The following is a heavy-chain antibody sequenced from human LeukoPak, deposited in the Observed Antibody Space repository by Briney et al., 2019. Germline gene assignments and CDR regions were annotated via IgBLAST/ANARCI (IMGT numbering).Heavy chain of an antibody. CDR3: ARDRVATSFYYYYGMDV. D-gene: IGHD5-12*01. Sequence: PSETLTLTCTASGFSISSHYRSWIRQPPGKGLEWIGHIYYSGSTNYNPSLKSRVTISVDTSKNQFSLKLSAVTAADTAVYYCARDRVATSFYYYYGMDVWGQETTVTVSS. CDR1: GFSISSHY. J-gene: IGHJ6*02. CDR2: IYYSGST. V-gene: IGHV4-59*11.